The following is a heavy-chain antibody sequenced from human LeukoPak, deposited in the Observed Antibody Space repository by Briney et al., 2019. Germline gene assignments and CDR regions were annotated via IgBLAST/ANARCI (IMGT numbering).Heavy chain of an antibody. CDR2: INPNSGGT. V-gene: IGHV1-2*02. J-gene: IGHJ5*02. CDR3: ARDLDILTGYFEFDP. Sequence: ASVKVSCKASGYTFTGYYMPWVRQAPGQGLEWMGWINPNSGGTNYAQKFQGRVTMTRDTSISTAYMELSRLRSDDTAVYYCARDLDILTGYFEFDPWGQGTLVTVSS. D-gene: IGHD3-9*01. CDR1: GYTFTGYY.